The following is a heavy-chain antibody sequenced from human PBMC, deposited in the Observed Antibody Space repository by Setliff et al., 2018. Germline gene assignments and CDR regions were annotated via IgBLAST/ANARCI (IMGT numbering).Heavy chain of an antibody. CDR1: GGSFSGYY. V-gene: IGHV4-34*01. CDR2: INHSGSI. Sequence: SETLSLTCAVYGGSFSGYYWSWIRQPPGKGLEWIGEINHSGSINYNPSLKSRVTISVDTSKNQFSLKLSSVTAADTAVYYCARRYNFWSGYLDYWGQGTLVTVSS. J-gene: IGHJ4*02. CDR3: ARRYNFWSGYLDY. D-gene: IGHD3-3*01.